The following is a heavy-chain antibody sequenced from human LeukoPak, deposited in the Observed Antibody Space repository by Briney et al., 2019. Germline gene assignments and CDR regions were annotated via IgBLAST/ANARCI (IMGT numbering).Heavy chain of an antibody. V-gene: IGHV3-15*01. D-gene: IGHD2-15*01. CDR2: IKSKTDGGTI. Sequence: PGGSLRLSCAASGFTFSSAWMNWLRQAPGRGLEWVGRIKSKTDGGTIDYAAPVKGRFTISRDDSRNTLSLQMNILKTEDTAVYYCATDGYCSGGNCYSYDYWGQGTLVTVSS. CDR1: GFTFSSAW. J-gene: IGHJ4*02. CDR3: ATDGYCSGGNCYSYDY.